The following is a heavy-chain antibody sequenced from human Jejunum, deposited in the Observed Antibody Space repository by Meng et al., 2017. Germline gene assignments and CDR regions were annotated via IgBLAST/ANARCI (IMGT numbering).Heavy chain of an antibody. CDR3: AGGGLVRSTRGYFDY. CDR1: GDSVSSNSAG. CDR2: TYYRSKWYI. J-gene: IGHJ4*02. V-gene: IGHV6-1*01. D-gene: IGHD1-26*01. Sequence: QIQLQPSGPGLVKPSQTLSLTGAISGDSVSSNSAGWNWIRQSPSRGLEWLGRTYYRSKWYIDYAVSVKSRITINPDTSKNQFSLHLNSVTPEDTAVYYCAGGGLVRSTRGYFDYWGQGTLVTVSS.